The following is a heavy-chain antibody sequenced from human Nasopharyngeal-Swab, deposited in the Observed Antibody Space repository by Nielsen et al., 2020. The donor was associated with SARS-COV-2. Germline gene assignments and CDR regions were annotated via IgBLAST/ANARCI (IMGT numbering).Heavy chain of an antibody. CDR3: VKDTDIVAAGRGYFQH. Sequence: GESLKISCTASGFTFSAYWMFWVRQAPGKGLVWVSRINSDGSNTAYADSVKGRFTISRDNAKNSLYLQMNNLRAEDTALYYCVKDTDIVAAGRGYFQHWGQGTLVTVSS. CDR2: INSDGSNT. V-gene: IGHV3-74*01. D-gene: IGHD6-13*01. J-gene: IGHJ1*01. CDR1: GFTFSAYW.